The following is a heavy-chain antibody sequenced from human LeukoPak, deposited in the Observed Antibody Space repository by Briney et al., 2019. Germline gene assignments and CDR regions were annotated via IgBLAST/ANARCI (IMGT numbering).Heavy chain of an antibody. J-gene: IGHJ4*02. D-gene: IGHD2-2*01. V-gene: IGHV1-24*01. CDR3: ATIGVPAARGVDY. Sequence: ASVKVSCKVSGYTLPELSMHWVRQDPGKGLEWMGGFGPEDGETIYEQKFQGRVTMTEDTSTDTAYMELSSLRSEDTAVYYCATIGVPAARGVDYWGQGTLVTVSS. CDR2: FGPEDGET. CDR1: GYTLPELS.